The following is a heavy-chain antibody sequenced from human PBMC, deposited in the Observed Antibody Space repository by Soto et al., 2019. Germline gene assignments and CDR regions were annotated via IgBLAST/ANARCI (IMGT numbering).Heavy chain of an antibody. D-gene: IGHD2-15*01. Sequence: GGSLRLSCAASGFIFSSYAMHWVRQAPGKGLEWVAVISYDGSNKYYADSVKGRFTISRDNSKNTLYLQMNSLRAEDTAVYYCARTGLLHGMDVWGQGTTVTVSS. CDR2: ISYDGSNK. J-gene: IGHJ6*02. CDR1: GFIFSSYA. V-gene: IGHV3-30-3*01. CDR3: ARTGLLHGMDV.